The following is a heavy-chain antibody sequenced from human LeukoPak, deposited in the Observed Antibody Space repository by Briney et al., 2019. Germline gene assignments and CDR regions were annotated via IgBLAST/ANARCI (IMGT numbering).Heavy chain of an antibody. J-gene: IGHJ4*02. D-gene: IGHD5-18*01. CDR1: GFTVSSNY. Sequence: GGSLRLSCAASGFTVSSNYMSWVRQAPGKRLEWVSVIYSGGSTYYADSVKGRFTISRDNSKNTLYLQMNSPRAEDTAVYYCARDRTHGGYSYDYWGQGTLVTVSS. V-gene: IGHV3-53*01. CDR2: IYSGGST. CDR3: ARDRTHGGYSYDY.